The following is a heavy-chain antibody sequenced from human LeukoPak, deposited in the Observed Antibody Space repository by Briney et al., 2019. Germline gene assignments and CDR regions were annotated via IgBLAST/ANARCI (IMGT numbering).Heavy chain of an antibody. CDR1: GFTFSDYY. CDR2: IYSGGST. Sequence: GGSLRLSCAASGFTFSDYYMSWVRQAPGKGLEWVSVIYSGGSTYYADSVKGRFTISRDNSKNTLYLQMNSLRAEDTAVYYCARANYDFWSGYPTSYYFDYWGQGTLVTVSS. J-gene: IGHJ4*02. V-gene: IGHV3-53*01. CDR3: ARANYDFWSGYPTSYYFDY. D-gene: IGHD3-3*01.